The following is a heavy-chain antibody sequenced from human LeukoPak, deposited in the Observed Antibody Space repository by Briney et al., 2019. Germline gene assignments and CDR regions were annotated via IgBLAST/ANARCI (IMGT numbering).Heavy chain of an antibody. CDR3: ARGVPTVKGMDV. J-gene: IGHJ6*03. CDR1: GYTFTSYY. CDR2: INPSGGST. V-gene: IGHV1-46*01. Sequence: ASVKVSCKASGYTFTSYYMHWVRQAPGQGLEWMGIINPSGGSTSYAQKFQGRVTMTRDMSTSTVYMELSSLGSEDTAVYYCARGVPTVKGMDVWGKGTTVTVSS. D-gene: IGHD4-17*01.